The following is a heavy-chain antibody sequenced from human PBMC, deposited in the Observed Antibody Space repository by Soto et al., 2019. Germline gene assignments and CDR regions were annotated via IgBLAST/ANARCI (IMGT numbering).Heavy chain of an antibody. CDR1: GYSFTSYW. CDR3: VRHEGVPAADGLDV. CDR2: IDPSDSYT. J-gene: IGHJ6*02. D-gene: IGHD2-2*01. Sequence: GESLKISCKGSGYSFTSYWITWVRQLPVKGLEWMGRIDPSDSYTTYSPSFQGHITISVDKSISTAYLQWTSLKASDTAMYYCVRHEGVPAADGLDVWGQGTTVTVSS. V-gene: IGHV5-10-1*01.